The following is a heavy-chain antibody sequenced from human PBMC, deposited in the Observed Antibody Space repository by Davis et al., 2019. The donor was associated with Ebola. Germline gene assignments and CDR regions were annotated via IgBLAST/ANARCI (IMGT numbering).Heavy chain of an antibody. V-gene: IGHV4-59*08. CDR3: ARQDSSSWHYGMDV. CDR2: IYYSGST. CDR1: GGSISSYY. J-gene: IGHJ6*02. Sequence: PSETLSLTCTVSGGSISSYYWSWIRQPPGKGLEWIGYIYYSGSTNYNPSLKSRVTISVDTSKNQFSLKLSSVTAADTAVYYCARQDSSSWHYGMDVWGQGTTVTVSS. D-gene: IGHD6-13*01.